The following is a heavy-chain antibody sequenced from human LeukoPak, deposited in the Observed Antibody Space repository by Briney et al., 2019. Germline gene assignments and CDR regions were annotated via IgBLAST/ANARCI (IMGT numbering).Heavy chain of an antibody. D-gene: IGHD3-22*01. CDR1: GGSISSGGYY. CDR3: ARDSYDSSGYFEYFQH. J-gene: IGHJ1*01. V-gene: IGHV4-31*03. Sequence: SQTLSLTCTVSGGSISSGGYYWSWIRQHPGKGLEWIGYIYYSGSTYYNPSLKSRVTISVDTSKNQFSLKLSSVAAADTAVYYCARDSYDSSGYFEYFQHWGQGTLVTVSS. CDR2: IYYSGST.